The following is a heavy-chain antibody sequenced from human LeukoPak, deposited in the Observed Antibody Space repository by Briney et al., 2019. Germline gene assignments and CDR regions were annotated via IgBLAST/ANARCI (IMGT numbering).Heavy chain of an antibody. D-gene: IGHD2-21*01. CDR3: AKWRGMSTYCGGDCFPNDAFDI. Sequence: GGSLRLSCAASGFTFSSYAMSWVRQAPGKGLEWVSAISGSGGSTYYADSVKGRFTISRDNSKNTLYLQMNSLRAEDTAVYYCAKWRGMSTYCGGDCFPNDAFDIRGQGTMVTVSS. J-gene: IGHJ3*02. CDR2: ISGSGGST. V-gene: IGHV3-23*01. CDR1: GFTFSSYA.